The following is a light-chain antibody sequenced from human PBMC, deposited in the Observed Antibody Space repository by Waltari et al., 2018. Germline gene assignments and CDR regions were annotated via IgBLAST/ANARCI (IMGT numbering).Light chain of an antibody. CDR1: QSITNW. CDR2: KAS. Sequence: DIQMTQSPSTLSASVGDRVTITCRASQSITNWLAWYQQKPGKAPKRLIYKASNLESWVPSRFSGSGSGTEFTLTISSLQPDDLATYYCQQYDNYWTFGQGTKVEIK. V-gene: IGKV1-5*03. J-gene: IGKJ1*01. CDR3: QQYDNYWT.